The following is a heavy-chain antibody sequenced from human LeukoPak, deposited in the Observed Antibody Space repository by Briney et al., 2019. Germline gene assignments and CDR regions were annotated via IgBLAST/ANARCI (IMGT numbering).Heavy chain of an antibody. V-gene: IGHV3-48*03. J-gene: IGHJ4*02. CDR3: ARALRITMIGDY. D-gene: IGHD3-22*01. CDR2: ISSSGNTI. Sequence: PGGSLRLSCAASGFAFSSYEMNWVRQAPGKGLEWVSYISSSGNTIHYADSVKGRFTISRDNDKNSMFLQMNSLRAEDTAVYYYARALRITMIGDYWGQGTLVTVSS. CDR1: GFAFSSYE.